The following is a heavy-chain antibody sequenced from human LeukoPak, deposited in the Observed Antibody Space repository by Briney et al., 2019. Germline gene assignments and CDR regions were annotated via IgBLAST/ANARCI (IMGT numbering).Heavy chain of an antibody. V-gene: IGHV3-30*18. CDR2: ISYDGSNK. Sequence: GGSLRLSCAASGFTFSSYGMHWVRQAPGKGLEWVAVISYDGSNKYYADSVKGRFTISRDNSKNTLYLQMNSLRAEDTAVYYCAKDFYVDIVAPADYWGQGTLVTVSS. D-gene: IGHD5-12*01. J-gene: IGHJ4*02. CDR1: GFTFSSYG. CDR3: AKDFYVDIVAPADY.